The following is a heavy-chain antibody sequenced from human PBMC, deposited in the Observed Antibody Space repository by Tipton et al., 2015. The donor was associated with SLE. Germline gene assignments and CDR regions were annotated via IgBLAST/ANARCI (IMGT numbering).Heavy chain of an antibody. Sequence: TLSLTCAVYGGSFSGYYWGWIRQPPGKGLEWIGEINHSGSTNYNPSLKSRVTISVDTSKNQFSLKLSSVTAADTAVYYCARGWGGTTAWGQGTLVTVSS. D-gene: IGHD4-17*01. V-gene: IGHV4-34*01. CDR2: INHSGST. CDR3: ARGWGGTTA. CDR1: GGSFSGYY. J-gene: IGHJ5*02.